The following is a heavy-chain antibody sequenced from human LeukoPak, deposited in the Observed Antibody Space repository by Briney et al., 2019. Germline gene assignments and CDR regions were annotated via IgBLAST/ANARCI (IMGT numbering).Heavy chain of an antibody. CDR2: IYYSGSP. CDR3: ARDFYYYGSGSYYFDY. CDR1: GGSISSSSYY. D-gene: IGHD3-10*01. V-gene: IGHV4-39*07. J-gene: IGHJ4*02. Sequence: PSGTLSLTCTVSGGSISSSSYYWGWIRQPPGKGLEWIGSIYYSGSPYYNPSLKSRVPISVDTSKNQFSLKLSSVTAADTAVYYCARDFYYYGSGSYYFDYWGQGTLVTVSS.